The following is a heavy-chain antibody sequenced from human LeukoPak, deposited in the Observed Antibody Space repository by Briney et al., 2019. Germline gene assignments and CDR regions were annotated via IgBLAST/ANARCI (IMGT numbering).Heavy chain of an antibody. Sequence: SETLSLTGSVSGGSISSYYWSWIRQPAGKGLEWIGRIYTSGSTNYNPSLKSRVTMSVDTSKNQFSLKLSSVTAADTAVYYCATQVVTASFDYWGQGTLVTVSS. CDR1: GGSISSYY. CDR3: ATQVVTASFDY. D-gene: IGHD2-15*01. CDR2: IYTSGST. J-gene: IGHJ4*02. V-gene: IGHV4-4*07.